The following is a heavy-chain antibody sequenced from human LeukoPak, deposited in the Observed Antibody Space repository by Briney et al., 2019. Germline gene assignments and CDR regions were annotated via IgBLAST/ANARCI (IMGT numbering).Heavy chain of an antibody. D-gene: IGHD2-21*02. CDR2: IIPILGIA. Sequence: ASVKVSCKASGATFSSYAISWVRQAPGQGLEWMGRIIPILGIANYAQKFQGRVTITADKSTSTAYMELSSLRSEATAVYYCARGVDGGNSDWFEPWGQGTLVTVSS. CDR1: GATFSSYA. J-gene: IGHJ5*02. CDR3: ARGVDGGNSDWFEP. V-gene: IGHV1-69*04.